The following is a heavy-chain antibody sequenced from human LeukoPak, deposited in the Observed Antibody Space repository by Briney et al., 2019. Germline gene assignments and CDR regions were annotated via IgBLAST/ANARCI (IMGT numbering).Heavy chain of an antibody. V-gene: IGHV4-34*01. CDR3: ARGPFNYVWGSYRSYYFDY. J-gene: IGHJ4*02. D-gene: IGHD3-16*02. Sequence: SETLSLTCAVYGGSFSGYYWSWIRQPPGKGLEWIGEINHSGSTNYNPSLKSRVTISVDTSKNQFSLKLSSVTAADTAVCYCARGPFNYVWGSYRSYYFDYWGQGTLVTVSS. CDR1: GGSFSGYY. CDR2: INHSGST.